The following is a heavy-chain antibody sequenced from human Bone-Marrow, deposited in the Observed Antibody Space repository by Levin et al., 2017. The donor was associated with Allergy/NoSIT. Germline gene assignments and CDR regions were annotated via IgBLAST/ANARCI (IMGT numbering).Heavy chain of an antibody. D-gene: IGHD6-19*01. CDR1: GFTFSSYS. J-gene: IGHJ5*02. Sequence: PGGSLRLSCAASGFTFSSYSMNWVRQAPGKGLEWVSYISSSSSTIYYADSVKGRFTISRDNAKNSLYLQMNSLRAEDTAVYYCARGGIAVAGHKWNWFDPWGQGTLVTVSS. V-gene: IGHV3-48*01. CDR2: ISSSSSTI. CDR3: ARGGIAVAGHKWNWFDP.